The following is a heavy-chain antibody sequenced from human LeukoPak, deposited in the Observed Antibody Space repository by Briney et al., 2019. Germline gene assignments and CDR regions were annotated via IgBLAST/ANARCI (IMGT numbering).Heavy chain of an antibody. Sequence: PSETLSLTCTVSGGSISSSSYYWGWIRQPPGKRLEWIGSIYYSGSTYYNPSLKSRVTISVDTSKNQFSLKLSSVTAADTAVYYCARRYYYDSSGPDYWGQGTLVTVSS. CDR3: ARRYYYDSSGPDY. CDR2: IYYSGST. J-gene: IGHJ4*02. V-gene: IGHV4-39*07. D-gene: IGHD3-22*01. CDR1: GGSISSSSYY.